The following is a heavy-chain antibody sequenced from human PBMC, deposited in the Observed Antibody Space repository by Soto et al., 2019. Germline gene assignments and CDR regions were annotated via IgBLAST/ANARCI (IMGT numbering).Heavy chain of an antibody. J-gene: IGHJ4*02. CDR1: ADSVSFNSAA. CDR2: TYYRSKWYN. V-gene: IGHV6-1*01. Sequence: SQPLSLTCAISADSVSFNSAAWNWIRHSPSRCLEWLGRTYYRSKWYNDYAVSMRSRITINPDTTKNQFSLQLNSATPEETDVYYCAKVFSPEGGNYFDHWGPGTLVTVSS. CDR3: AKVFSPEGGNYFDH.